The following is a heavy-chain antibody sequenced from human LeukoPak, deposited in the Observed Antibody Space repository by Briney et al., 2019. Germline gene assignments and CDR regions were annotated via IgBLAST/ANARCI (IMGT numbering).Heavy chain of an antibody. Sequence: PGRSLRLSCAASGFTFSSYAMHWVRQAPGKGLEWVAVISYDGSNKYYADSVKGRFTISRDNSKNTLYLQMNSLRAEDTAVYYCAKDLLGNDYGFEYFQHWGQGTLVTVSS. D-gene: IGHD4-17*01. CDR1: GFTFSSYA. V-gene: IGHV3-30*04. CDR3: AKDLLGNDYGFEYFQH. CDR2: ISYDGSNK. J-gene: IGHJ1*01.